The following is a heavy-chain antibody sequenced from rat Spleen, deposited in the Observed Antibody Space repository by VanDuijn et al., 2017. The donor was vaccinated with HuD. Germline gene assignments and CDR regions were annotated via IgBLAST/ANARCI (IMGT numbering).Heavy chain of an antibody. D-gene: IGHD4-3*01. J-gene: IGHJ2*01. CDR1: GFTFSDYY. CDR2: ITNAAGKV. V-gene: IGHV5-25*01. Sequence: EVQLVESDGGLVQPGRSLKLSCAASGFTFSDYYMAWVRQAPTKGLEWVASITNAAGKVYYPDSVKGRFTISRDTAQNILYLQMNGPRSEDTATYYCARGGYCRYWGQGVMVTVSS. CDR3: ARGGYCRY.